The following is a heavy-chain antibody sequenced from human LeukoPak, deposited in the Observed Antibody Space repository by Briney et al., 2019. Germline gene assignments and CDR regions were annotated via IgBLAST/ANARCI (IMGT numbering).Heavy chain of an antibody. J-gene: IGHJ4*02. CDR2: IYYSGST. CDR1: GGSISSYY. D-gene: IGHD3-3*01. V-gene: IGHV4-59*01. Sequence: SETLSLTCTVSGGSISSYYWSWIRQPPGKGLEGIGYIYYSGSTNYNPSLKSRVKISVDTSKNQSSMKLSSVPAADTAVYYCARARGLRFLEWLLYDYWGQGTLVTVSS. CDR3: ARARGLRFLEWLLYDY.